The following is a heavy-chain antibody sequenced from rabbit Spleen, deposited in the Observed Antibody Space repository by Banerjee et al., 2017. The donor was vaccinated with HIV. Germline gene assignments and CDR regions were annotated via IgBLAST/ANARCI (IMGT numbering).Heavy chain of an antibody. CDR2: IYTGSRGST. Sequence: QSLEEYGGDLVQPGASLTLTCKASGLDFSSSYWICWVRQAPGKGLEWIACIYTGSRGSTYYASWAKGRFTGSKTSSTTVTLQMTSLTAADTATYFCARDTGSDGYSLWGPGTLVTVS. D-gene: IGHD4-2*01. CDR3: ARDTGSDGYSL. V-gene: IGHV1S40*01. J-gene: IGHJ4*01. CDR1: GLDFSSSYW.